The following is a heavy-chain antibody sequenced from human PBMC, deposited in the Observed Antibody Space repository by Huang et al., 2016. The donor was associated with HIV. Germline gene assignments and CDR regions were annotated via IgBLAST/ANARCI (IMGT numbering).Heavy chain of an antibody. Sequence: QVQLVESGGGLVQPGRSLRLSCAASGFTFTNYAIPWVRQAQGKGLEGVAFISYDGRNKFYSDSVKGRFTISRDNSKSTLYLLMNSRRVDDTALYYCARSAVPGDGDWFDPWGQGTLVTVSS. CDR1: GFTFTNYA. V-gene: IGHV3-30*04. D-gene: IGHD6-19*01. J-gene: IGHJ5*02. CDR3: ARSAVPGDGDWFDP. CDR2: ISYDGRNK.